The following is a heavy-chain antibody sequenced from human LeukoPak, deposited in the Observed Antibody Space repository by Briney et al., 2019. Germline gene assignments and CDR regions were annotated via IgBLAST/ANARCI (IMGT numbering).Heavy chain of an antibody. V-gene: IGHV3-23*01. CDR1: GFSFTNNA. CDR3: AKGRTGRELPNFFDT. Sequence: GGSLRLSCAATGFSFTNNAMSWVRQAPGKGLEWVSGISASTYITYYADSVKGRFSISRDNSQNTVSLQMNSLSAEDTAVYYCAKGRTGRELPNFFDTRGQGTLVTVSS. D-gene: IGHD1-26*01. J-gene: IGHJ5*02. CDR2: ISASTYIT.